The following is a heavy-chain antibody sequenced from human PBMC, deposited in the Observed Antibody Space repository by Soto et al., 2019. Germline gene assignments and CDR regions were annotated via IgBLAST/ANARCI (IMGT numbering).Heavy chain of an antibody. Sequence: QITLKESGPTLVNPTQPLTLTCTFSGFSLTSSGVGVGWIRQSPGKVLEHLALIYWDDDKRYSPSLKSRLTKTKDISENQVVLTMTNMDPMDTGTYSCTRGRGPLDYWGREPRSPSP. V-gene: IGHV2-5*02. D-gene: IGHD3-10*01. CDR1: GFSLTSSGVG. CDR3: TRGRGPLDY. J-gene: IGHJ4*02. CDR2: IYWDDDK.